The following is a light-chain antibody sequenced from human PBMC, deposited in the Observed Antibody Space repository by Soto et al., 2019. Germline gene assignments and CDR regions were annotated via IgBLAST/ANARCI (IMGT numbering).Light chain of an antibody. CDR1: QDLTGY. J-gene: IGKJ4*01. CDR3: QQFKSYPLT. Sequence: DIQLTQSPSFLSASVGDRVTITCRASQDLTGYLAWYQQEPGKAPKLLISATSTLQSGVPSRFSGSGSGTEMTLTIRSLQHEDFATYYCQQFKSYPLTFGGGTKV. CDR2: ATS. V-gene: IGKV1-9*01.